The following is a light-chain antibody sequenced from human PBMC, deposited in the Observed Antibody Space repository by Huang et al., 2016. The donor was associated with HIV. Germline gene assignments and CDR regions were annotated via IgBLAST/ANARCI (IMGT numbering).Light chain of an antibody. J-gene: IGKJ2*01. CDR3: QQYGNLPYT. V-gene: IGKV1-33*01. Sequence: DIQITQSPSSLSASVGDRVTITCQESQDISNYLNWYQQKPGKAPKLLIYDASKLETGVPSRFSGSGSGTEFTFTISILQTEDIATYYCQQYGNLPYTFGQGTKLEIK. CDR1: QDISNY. CDR2: DAS.